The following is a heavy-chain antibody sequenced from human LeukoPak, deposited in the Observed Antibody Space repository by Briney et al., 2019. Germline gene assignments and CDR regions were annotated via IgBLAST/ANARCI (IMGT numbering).Heavy chain of an antibody. Sequence: SETLSLTCTVPGGSISSYYWSWIRQPPGKGLEWIGYIYYSGSTNYNPSLKSRVTISVDTSKNQFSLKLSSVTAADTAVYYCARQTTVAYYFDYWGQGTLVTVSS. CDR3: ARQTTVAYYFDY. CDR1: GGSISSYY. J-gene: IGHJ4*02. D-gene: IGHD4-23*01. CDR2: IYYSGST. V-gene: IGHV4-59*01.